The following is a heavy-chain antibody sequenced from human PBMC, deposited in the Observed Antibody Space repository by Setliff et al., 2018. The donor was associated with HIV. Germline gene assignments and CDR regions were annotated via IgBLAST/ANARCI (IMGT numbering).Heavy chain of an antibody. CDR3: ARAPYYDYRGLAVYYFDY. CDR1: GGSINSTSYY. Sequence: LSLTCAVSGGSINSTSYYWGWIRQPPGQGLEWIGSISYSGDTFYNTSLKTRITISVDTSKNHLSLKVSSLAAADTAVYYCARAPYYDYRGLAVYYFDYWGQGTLVTVS. D-gene: IGHD3-22*01. J-gene: IGHJ4*02. V-gene: IGHV4-39*07. CDR2: ISYSGDT.